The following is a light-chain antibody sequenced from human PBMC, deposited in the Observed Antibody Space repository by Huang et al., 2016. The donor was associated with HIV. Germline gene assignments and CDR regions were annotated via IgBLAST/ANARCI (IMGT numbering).Light chain of an antibody. CDR2: DAS. CDR1: QSVSSY. Sequence: EIVLTQSPATLSLSPGDRATLSCRASQSVSSYLAWYQQKPGQAPRLLIYDASKRATGIPARFSGSGSGTDFTLTISSLEPEDFAVYFCQQRNSWPPIFTFGPGTKVDIK. V-gene: IGKV3-11*01. CDR3: QQRNSWPPIFT. J-gene: IGKJ3*01.